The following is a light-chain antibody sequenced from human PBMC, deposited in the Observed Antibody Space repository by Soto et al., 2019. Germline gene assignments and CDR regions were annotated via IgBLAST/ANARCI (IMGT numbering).Light chain of an antibody. CDR1: QSVSSSY. V-gene: IGKV3-15*01. CDR3: QQYNNWPWT. Sequence: EIVLTQSPGTLSFSPLERSTLSCRASQSVSSSYLAWYQQKPGQAPRLLIYDASTRATGIPASFSGSGSGAEFTLTISSLQSEDFAIYYCQQYNNWPWTFGQGTKVDIK. CDR2: DAS. J-gene: IGKJ1*01.